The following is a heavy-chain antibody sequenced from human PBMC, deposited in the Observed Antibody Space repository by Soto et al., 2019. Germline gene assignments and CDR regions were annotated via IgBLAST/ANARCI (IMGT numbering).Heavy chain of an antibody. CDR1: GGTFSNYT. V-gene: IGHV1-69*08. Sequence: QVQLVQSGAVVKKPGSSVKVSCKASGGTFSNYTISWVRQAPGQGLEWMGRIIPILGKTNFAQKFQGGVTISADKFTHRDYMELSSLRSEDTAVYYCATDDSRPETFALSYALDVWGQGTTVTVSS. J-gene: IGHJ6*01. CDR3: ATDDSRPETFALSYALDV. D-gene: IGHD6-6*01. CDR2: IIPILGKT.